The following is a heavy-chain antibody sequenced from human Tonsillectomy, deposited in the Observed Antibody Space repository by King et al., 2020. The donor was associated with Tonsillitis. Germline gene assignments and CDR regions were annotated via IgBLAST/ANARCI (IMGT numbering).Heavy chain of an antibody. J-gene: IGHJ4*02. CDR2: ISGSGHNT. Sequence: VQLVESGGGLVQPGGSLRLSCAAAGFTFNNYAMTWVRQAPGKGLEWVSAISGSGHNTYYADSVKGRFTLSRDNSRNTLYLRMNSLRAEDTAVYYCAKEVGASNLFDYWGQGALVTVSS. CDR3: AKEVGASNLFDY. D-gene: IGHD1-26*01. CDR1: GFTFNNYA. V-gene: IGHV3-23*04.